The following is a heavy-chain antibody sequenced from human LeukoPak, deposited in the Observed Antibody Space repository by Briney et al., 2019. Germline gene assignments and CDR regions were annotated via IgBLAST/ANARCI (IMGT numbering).Heavy chain of an antibody. V-gene: IGHV7-4-1*02. D-gene: IGHD1-26*01. J-gene: IGHJ5*02. Sequence: GASVKVSCKASGYTFTSYAMNWVRQAPGQGLEWMEWINTNTGNPTYAQGFTGRFVFSLDTSVSTAYLQISSLKAEDTAVYYCAREGAGSYYRPAPNWFDPWGQGTLVTVSS. CDR2: INTNTGNP. CDR3: AREGAGSYYRPAPNWFDP. CDR1: GYTFTSYA.